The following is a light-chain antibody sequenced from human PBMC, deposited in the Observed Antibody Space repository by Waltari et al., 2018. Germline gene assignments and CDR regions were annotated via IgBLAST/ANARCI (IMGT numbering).Light chain of an antibody. CDR1: QNLNVY. Sequence: DIQMTQSPSSLSASVGDRVTITCRASQNLNVYLNWYQQKPGTAPKLLIHAASTLQGGVPSRFSGSGSGTHFTLTISRLQPEDFATYYCQQTFIIPPWTFGQGTKVEV. J-gene: IGKJ1*01. V-gene: IGKV1-39*01. CDR2: AAS. CDR3: QQTFIIPPWT.